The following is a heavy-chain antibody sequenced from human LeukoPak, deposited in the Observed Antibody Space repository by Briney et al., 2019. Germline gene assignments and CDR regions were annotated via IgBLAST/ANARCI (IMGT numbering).Heavy chain of an antibody. V-gene: IGHV3-21*01. CDR3: AKALNYYGSGSYYPFDY. Sequence: KPGGSLRLSCAASGFTFGSYSMNWVRQAPGKGLEWVSSISSSSSSYIYYADSVKGRFTISRDNAKNSLYLQMNSLRAEDTAVYYCAKALNYYGSGSYYPFDYWGQGTLVTVSS. D-gene: IGHD3-10*01. J-gene: IGHJ4*02. CDR1: GFTFGSYS. CDR2: ISSSSSSYI.